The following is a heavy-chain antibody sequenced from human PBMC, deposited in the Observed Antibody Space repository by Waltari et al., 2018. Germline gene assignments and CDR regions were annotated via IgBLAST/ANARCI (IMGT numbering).Heavy chain of an antibody. J-gene: IGHJ6*02. CDR1: GYTFTSYD. D-gene: IGHD2-8*01. CDR3: VRQVNGLDV. CDR2: MNPDRGTS. V-gene: IGHV1-8*02. Sequence: QVQLVQSGAEVKKPGASVKVSCKASGYTFTSYDINWGRQAPGEGLEGLGWMNPDRGTSGYARKFQGRVTLTRTTSKRTAYMELSSLRSDDTAVYYCVRQVNGLDVWGQGTTVTV.